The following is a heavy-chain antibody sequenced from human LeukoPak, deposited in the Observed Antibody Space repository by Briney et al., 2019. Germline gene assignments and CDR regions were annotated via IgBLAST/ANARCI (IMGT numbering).Heavy chain of an antibody. CDR1: GYSFTSYW. J-gene: IGHJ5*02. V-gene: IGHV5-51*01. Sequence: GEALKISCKGSGYSFTSYWIVWVRQMPGKGLEWIGIIYPGDSDTRYRPSIQGQVTISADKSISTAYLQWSSLKASDTDMYYCARSPLGGFAIFDPWGQGTLVTVSS. CDR3: ARSPLGGFAIFDP. CDR2: IYPGDSDT. D-gene: IGHD2-2*02.